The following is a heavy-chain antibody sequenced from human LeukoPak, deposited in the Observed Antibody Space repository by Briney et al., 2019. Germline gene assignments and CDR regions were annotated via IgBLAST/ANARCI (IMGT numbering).Heavy chain of an antibody. V-gene: IGHV3-30*18. J-gene: IGHJ4*02. Sequence: AGGSLRLSCAASGFTFSSYGMHWVRQAPGKGLEWVAVISYDGSNKYYADSVKGRFTISRDNSKNTLYLHMNSLRAEDTAVYYCAKDWNWVFDYWGQGTLVTVSS. CDR1: GFTFSSYG. D-gene: IGHD1-7*01. CDR3: AKDWNWVFDY. CDR2: ISYDGSNK.